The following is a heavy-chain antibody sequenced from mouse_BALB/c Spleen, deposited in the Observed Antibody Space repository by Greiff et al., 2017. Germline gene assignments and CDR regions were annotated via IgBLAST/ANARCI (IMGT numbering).Heavy chain of an antibody. Sequence: QVQLQQPGAELVRPGASVKLSCKASGFTFTSYWINWVKQRPGQGLEWIGNIYPSDSYTNYNQKFKDKATMTVDKSSSTAYMQLSSPTSEDSAVYYCTRSAYYGNYMDYWGQGTTLTVSS. CDR3: TRSAYYGNYMDY. CDR2: IYPSDSYT. J-gene: IGHJ2*01. D-gene: IGHD2-10*01. CDR1: GFTFTSYW. V-gene: IGHV1-69*02.